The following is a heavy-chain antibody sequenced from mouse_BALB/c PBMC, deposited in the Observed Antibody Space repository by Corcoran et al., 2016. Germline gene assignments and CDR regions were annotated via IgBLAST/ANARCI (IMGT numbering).Heavy chain of an antibody. J-gene: IGHJ4*01. CDR2: ILPGSGST. CDR3: ARYYRYDSMDY. CDR1: GYTFSSYW. Sequence: QVQLQQSGAELMKPGASVKISCKATGYTFSSYWIEWVKQRPGHGLEWIGEILPGSGSTNYDEKFKGKATFTADTSSNTAYMQISSLTSEDSAVYYCARYYRYDSMDYWGQGTSVTVSS. D-gene: IGHD2-14*01. V-gene: IGHV1-9*01.